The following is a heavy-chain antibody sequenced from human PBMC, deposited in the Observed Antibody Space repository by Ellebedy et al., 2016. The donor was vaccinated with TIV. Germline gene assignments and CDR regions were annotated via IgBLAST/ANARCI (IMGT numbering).Heavy chain of an antibody. J-gene: IGHJ4*02. CDR2: ISGSGGST. D-gene: IGHD3-22*01. Sequence: PGGSLRLSCAASEFTFSSYVMSWVRQAPGKGLEWVSAISGSGGSTYYADSVKGRFTISRDNFKNTLYLQMNSLRAEDTAVYYCAKEESYYYDSGGYYYGHFDYWGQGTLVTVSS. CDR1: EFTFSSYV. CDR3: AKEESYYYDSGGYYYGHFDY. V-gene: IGHV3-23*01.